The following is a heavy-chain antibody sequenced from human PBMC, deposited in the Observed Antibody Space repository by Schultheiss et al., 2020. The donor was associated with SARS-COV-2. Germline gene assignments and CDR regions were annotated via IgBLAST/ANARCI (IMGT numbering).Heavy chain of an antibody. CDR3: ARAVSIAAAGSSDYGMDV. Sequence: GESLKISCAASGFTFSSYDMHWVRQATGKGLEWVSAIGTAGDPYYPGSVKGRFTISRENAKNSLYLQMNSLRAGDTAVYYCARAVSIAAAGSSDYGMDVWGQGTTVTVSS. D-gene: IGHD6-13*01. V-gene: IGHV3-13*05. CDR1: GFTFSSYD. CDR2: IGTAGDP. J-gene: IGHJ6*02.